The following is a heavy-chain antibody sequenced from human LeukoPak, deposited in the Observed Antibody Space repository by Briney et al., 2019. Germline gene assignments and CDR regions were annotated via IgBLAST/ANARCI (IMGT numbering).Heavy chain of an antibody. D-gene: IGHD2-21*02. CDR3: AREYGDDNWFDP. J-gene: IGHJ5*02. CDR2: IYYSGST. Sequence: PSETLSLTCTVSGGSISSGGYYWSWIRQPPGKGLEWIGYIYYSGSTYYNPSLKSRVNISVDTSKNQFSLKLSSVTAADTAVYYCAREYGDDNWFDPWGQGTLVTVSS. V-gene: IGHV4-30-4*01. CDR1: GGSISSGGYY.